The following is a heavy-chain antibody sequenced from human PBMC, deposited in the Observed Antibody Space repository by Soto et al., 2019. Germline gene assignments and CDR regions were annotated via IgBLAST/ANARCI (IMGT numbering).Heavy chain of an antibody. CDR2: ISSSGDRT. V-gene: IGHV3-11*01. CDR1: GFTFSDYF. J-gene: IGHJ5*02. CDR3: ARGAWFDP. Sequence: QVQLVEAGGGLVKPGGSLRLSCAASGFTFSDYFMSWTRQTPGKGLEWVSYISSSGDRTYYADSVKGRFSISRDNAKSTLYLRMNSLRAEDTAVYYCARGAWFDPWGQGTLVTVSS.